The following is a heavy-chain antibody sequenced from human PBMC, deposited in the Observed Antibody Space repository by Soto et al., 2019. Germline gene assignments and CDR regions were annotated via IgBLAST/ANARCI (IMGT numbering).Heavy chain of an antibody. Sequence: HPGGSLRLSCAASGFTFSSYGMHWVRQAPGKGLEWVAVISYDGSNKYYADSVKGRFTISRDNSKNTLYLQMNSLRAEDTAVYYCAKDDIGGIVLVPAALDYWGQGTLVTVSS. CDR1: GFTFSSYG. D-gene: IGHD2-2*01. CDR2: ISYDGSNK. J-gene: IGHJ4*02. V-gene: IGHV3-30*18. CDR3: AKDDIGGIVLVPAALDY.